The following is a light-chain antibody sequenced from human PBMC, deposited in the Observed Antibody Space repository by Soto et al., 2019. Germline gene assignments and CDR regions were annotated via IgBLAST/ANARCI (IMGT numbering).Light chain of an antibody. Sequence: QSVLTQPPSVSAAPGQKVTISCSVSSSNIGNNYVSWYQQLPGTAPKLLIFENNKRPSGIPDRFSGSKSGTSATLGTTGLQTGDEANYYCGTWDSSLSAPYVFGTGTKVTVL. CDR3: GTWDSSLSAPYV. V-gene: IGLV1-51*02. J-gene: IGLJ1*01. CDR1: SSNIGNNY. CDR2: ENN.